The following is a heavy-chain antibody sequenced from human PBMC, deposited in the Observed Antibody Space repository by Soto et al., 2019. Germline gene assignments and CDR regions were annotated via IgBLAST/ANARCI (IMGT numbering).Heavy chain of an antibody. V-gene: IGHV3-48*03. D-gene: IGHD1-26*01. CDR1: GLTFSSYE. J-gene: IGHJ4*02. CDR2: ISSSGSTI. CDR3: ARELWELAVDY. Sequence: PGGSLRLSCAASGLTFSSYEMNWVRQAPGKGLEWVSYISSSGSTIYYADSVKGRFTISRDNAKNSLYLQMNSLRAEDTAVYYCARELWELAVDYWGQGTLVTVSS.